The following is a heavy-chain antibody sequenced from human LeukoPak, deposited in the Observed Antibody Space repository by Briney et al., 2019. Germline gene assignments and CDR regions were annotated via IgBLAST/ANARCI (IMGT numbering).Heavy chain of an antibody. CDR1: GYTFTSYG. Sequence: ASVKASCKASGYTFTSYGISWVRQAPGQGLEWMGWISAYNGNTNYAQELQGRVTMTTDTSTSTAYMELRSLRSDDTSVYYCARRGHMVRDPRPFDYWGQGTLVTVSS. D-gene: IGHD3-10*01. CDR2: ISAYNGNT. J-gene: IGHJ4*02. CDR3: ARRGHMVRDPRPFDY. V-gene: IGHV1-18*01.